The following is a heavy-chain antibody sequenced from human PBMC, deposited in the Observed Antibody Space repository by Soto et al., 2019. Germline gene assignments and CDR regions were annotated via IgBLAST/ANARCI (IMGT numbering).Heavy chain of an antibody. CDR2: IAYDEYNK. CDR3: VRDGKEDDLDGFDI. D-gene: IGHD1-1*01. Sequence: QVQLVESGGGVVQPGGSLRLSCAASGFTFNDAMHWVRQAPGRGLEWVAIIAYDEYNKDYTDSVKGRFTISRDNSKKSLYLQMNSLREEDTAIYYCVRDGKEDDLDGFDIWGQGTRVTVS. CDR1: GFTFNDA. J-gene: IGHJ3*02. V-gene: IGHV3-30-3*01.